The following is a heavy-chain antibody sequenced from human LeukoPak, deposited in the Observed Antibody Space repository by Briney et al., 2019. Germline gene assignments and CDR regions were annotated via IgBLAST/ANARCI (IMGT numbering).Heavy chain of an antibody. CDR1: GGSISSGGYY. Sequence: SETLSLTCTVSGGSISSGGYYWSWIRQHPGKGLEWIGYIYYSGSTYYNPSLKSRVTISVDTSKNQFSLKLSSVTAADTAVYYCARAPLITKIVVVSTGGAFDIWGQGTMVTVSS. CDR3: ARAPLITKIVVVSTGGAFDI. D-gene: IGHD3-22*01. CDR2: IYYSGST. V-gene: IGHV4-31*03. J-gene: IGHJ3*02.